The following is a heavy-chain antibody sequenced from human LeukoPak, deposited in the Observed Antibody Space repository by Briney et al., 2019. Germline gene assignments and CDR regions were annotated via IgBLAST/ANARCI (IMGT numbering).Heavy chain of an antibody. CDR1: GGSISSYY. D-gene: IGHD6-6*01. CDR2: IYTSGST. V-gene: IGHV4-4*07. CDR3: ARDSSSSYYYYYMDV. J-gene: IGHJ6*03. Sequence: PSESLSLTCTVSGGSISSYYWSWIRQPAGKGLEWIGRIYTSGSTNYNPSLKSRVTMSVDTSKNQFSLKLSSVTAADTAVYYCARDSSSSYYYYYMDVWGKGTTVTVPS.